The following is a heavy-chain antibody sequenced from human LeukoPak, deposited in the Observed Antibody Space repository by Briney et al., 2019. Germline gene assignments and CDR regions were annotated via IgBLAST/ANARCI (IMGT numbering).Heavy chain of an antibody. V-gene: IGHV1-18*01. CDR3: AKVAARRHFDY. CDR1: GYTFTSYG. Sequence: ASVTVSYKASGYTFTSYGIRWVRQAPGQGLAWMGCISAYNGNTNYAQKLQGRVTITTDTSTSTAYMELRSLRSDDTAVHYCAKVAARRHFDYWGQGTLVTVSS. CDR2: ISAYNGNT. J-gene: IGHJ4*02. D-gene: IGHD6-6*01.